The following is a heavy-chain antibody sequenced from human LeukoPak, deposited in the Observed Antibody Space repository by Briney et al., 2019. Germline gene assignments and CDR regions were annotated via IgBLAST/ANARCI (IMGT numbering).Heavy chain of an antibody. D-gene: IGHD3-10*01. Sequence: GGSLRLSCAASGFTFSNAWMSWVRQAPGKGLEWVGRIKSETDGGTTDYAAPAKGRFTISRDDSKNTLYLQMNSLKTEDTAVYYCTTKTMVRGVIPYYYYYMDVWGKGTTVTVSS. J-gene: IGHJ6*03. V-gene: IGHV3-15*01. CDR2: IKSETDGGTT. CDR3: TTKTMVRGVIPYYYYYMDV. CDR1: GFTFSNAW.